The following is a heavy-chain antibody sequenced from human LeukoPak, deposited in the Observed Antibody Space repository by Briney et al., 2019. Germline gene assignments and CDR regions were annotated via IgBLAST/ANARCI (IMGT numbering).Heavy chain of an antibody. CDR3: ARSYYDSSGYYNNWFDP. J-gene: IGHJ5*02. CDR2: ISAYNGNT. CDR1: GYTFTSYG. Sequence: ASVKVSCKASGYTFTSYGISWVRQAPGQGLEWMGWISAYNGNTNYAQKLQGRVTMTTDTSTSTAYMELRSLRSDDTAMYYCARSYYDSSGYYNNWFDPWGQGTLVTVSS. V-gene: IGHV1-18*01. D-gene: IGHD3-22*01.